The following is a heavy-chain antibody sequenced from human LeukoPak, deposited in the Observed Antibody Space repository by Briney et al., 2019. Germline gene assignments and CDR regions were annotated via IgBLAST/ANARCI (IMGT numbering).Heavy chain of an antibody. CDR1: GFTFGDFA. V-gene: IGHV3-30-3*01. D-gene: IGHD6-19*01. CDR2: ISFDGSNK. CDR3: AREQWLVLNYFDS. Sequence: GGSLRLSCAASGFTFGDFAMHWVRQAPGKGLEWVALISFDGSNKYYADSVKGRFTTSRDNSKNTLSLQMNSLRAEDTAVYYCAREQWLVLNYFDSWGQGTLVTVSS. J-gene: IGHJ4*02.